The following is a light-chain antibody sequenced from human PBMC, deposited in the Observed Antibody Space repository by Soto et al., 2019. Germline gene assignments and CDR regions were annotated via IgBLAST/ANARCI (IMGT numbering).Light chain of an antibody. CDR1: QDISDD. CDR3: LQNHNYPRT. Sequence: AIQMTQSPSSLSASVGDRVTITCRASQDISDDVGWYQQTPGKAPKPLISGASRLQSGVPSRFSGSGSGAAFTLTITSLRPEDSATYYCLQNHNYPRTFGQGTKVDIK. V-gene: IGKV1-6*01. J-gene: IGKJ1*01. CDR2: GAS.